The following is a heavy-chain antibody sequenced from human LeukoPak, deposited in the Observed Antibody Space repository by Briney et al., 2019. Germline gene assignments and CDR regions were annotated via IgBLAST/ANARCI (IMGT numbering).Heavy chain of an antibody. CDR2: INHSGST. Sequence: SETLSLTCAVYGGSFSGYYWSWIRQPPGKGLEWIGEINHSGSTNYNPSLKNRVTISVDTSKNQFSLKLSSVTAADTAVYYCARHGPITMVRGVLRAYYFDYWGQGTLVTVSS. D-gene: IGHD3-10*01. J-gene: IGHJ4*02. CDR3: ARHGPITMVRGVLRAYYFDY. V-gene: IGHV4-34*01. CDR1: GGSFSGYY.